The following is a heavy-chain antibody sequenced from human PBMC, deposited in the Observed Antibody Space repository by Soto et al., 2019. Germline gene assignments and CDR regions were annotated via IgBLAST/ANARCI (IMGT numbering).Heavy chain of an antibody. Sequence: SETLSLTCAVYGGSFSGYYWSWVRQPPGKGLEWIGEINHSGSTNYNPSLKSRVTISVDTSKNQFSLKLSSVTAADTAVYYCARARAGAVAGRGTVDYWGQGTLVTVSS. D-gene: IGHD6-19*01. J-gene: IGHJ4*02. V-gene: IGHV4-34*01. CDR3: ARARAGAVAGRGTVDY. CDR1: GGSFSGYY. CDR2: INHSGST.